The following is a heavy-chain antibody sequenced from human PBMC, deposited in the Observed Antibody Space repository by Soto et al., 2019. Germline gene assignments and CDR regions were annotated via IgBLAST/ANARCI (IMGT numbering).Heavy chain of an antibody. CDR2: ISEDGVYT. J-gene: IGHJ3*01. CDR1: GFTFSTYA. Sequence: GGSLRLSCTASGFTFSTYAISWVRQAPGEGLEWVSSISEDGVYTDYADSVKGRFTISRDNSKNTPFVQMTSLRAEDTAVYYCAKETSPNTYYTFDFWGQGTMVTVSS. D-gene: IGHD2-8*01. CDR3: AKETSPNTYYTFDF. V-gene: IGHV3-23*01.